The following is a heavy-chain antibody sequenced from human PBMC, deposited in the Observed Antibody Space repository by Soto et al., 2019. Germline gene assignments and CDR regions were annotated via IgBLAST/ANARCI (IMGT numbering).Heavy chain of an antibody. CDR1: GFTFSSYG. J-gene: IGHJ6*02. D-gene: IGHD2-2*01. V-gene: IGHV3-30*18. CDR3: AKDLFGYCSSTSCPWDV. CDR2: ISYDGSNK. Sequence: GGSLRLSCAASGFTFSSYGMHWVRQAPGKGLEWVAVISYDGSNKYYADSVKGRFTISRDNSKNTLYLQMNSLRAEDTAVYYCAKDLFGYCSSTSCPWDVWGQGTTVTVSS.